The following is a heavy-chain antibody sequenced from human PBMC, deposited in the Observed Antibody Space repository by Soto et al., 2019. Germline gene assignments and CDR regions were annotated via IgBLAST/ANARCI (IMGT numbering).Heavy chain of an antibody. CDR2: ISAYNGNT. Sequence: ASVKVSCKASGYTFTSYGISWVRQAPGQGLEWMGWISAYNGNTNYAQKLQGRVTMTTDTSTSTAYLELRSLRSDDTAVYYCARVPDIVLMVYARYFDYWGQGTLVTVSS. V-gene: IGHV1-18*01. CDR3: ARVPDIVLMVYARYFDY. J-gene: IGHJ4*02. CDR1: GYTFTSYG. D-gene: IGHD2-8*01.